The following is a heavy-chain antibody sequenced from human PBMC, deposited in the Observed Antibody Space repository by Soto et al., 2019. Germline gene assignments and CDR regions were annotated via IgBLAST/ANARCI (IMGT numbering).Heavy chain of an antibody. CDR1: GGSFSGYY. D-gene: IGHD3-10*01. CDR3: ASTTAYYGSGSYYNDYDY. Sequence: QVQLQQWGAGLLKPSETLSLTCAVYGGSFSGYYWSWIRQPPGKGLEWIGEINHSGSTNYNPSLKSRVTISVDTSKNQFSLKLSSVTAADTAVYYCASTTAYYGSGSYYNDYDYWGQGTLVTVSS. CDR2: INHSGST. V-gene: IGHV4-34*01. J-gene: IGHJ4*02.